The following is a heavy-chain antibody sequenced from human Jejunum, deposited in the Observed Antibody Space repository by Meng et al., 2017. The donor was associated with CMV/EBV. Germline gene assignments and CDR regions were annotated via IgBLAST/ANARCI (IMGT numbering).Heavy chain of an antibody. J-gene: IGHJ4*02. CDR3: AKDIVGYSYGSFDF. CDR1: GFTFDDYA. Sequence: GFTFDDYAMHWVRQVPGRSLEWVSLVSWDGGTTYYADSVKGRFTISRDNRKNSLHLQMNSLRVEDTAFYYCAKDIVGYSYGSFDFWGQGTLVTVSS. CDR2: VSWDGGTT. D-gene: IGHD5-18*01. V-gene: IGHV3-43D*03.